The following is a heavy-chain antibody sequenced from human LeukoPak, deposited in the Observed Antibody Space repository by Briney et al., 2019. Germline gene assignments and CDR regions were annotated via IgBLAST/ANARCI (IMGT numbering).Heavy chain of an antibody. Sequence: GGSLRLSXATSGFTFSSYEMNWVRQAPGKGLEWVSYISSSGSTIYYADSVKGRFTISRDNAKNSLYLQMNSLRAEDTAVYYCARDREYDFFDYWGQGTLVTVSS. CDR1: GFTFSSYE. D-gene: IGHD3-3*01. CDR2: ISSSGSTI. V-gene: IGHV3-48*03. J-gene: IGHJ4*02. CDR3: ARDREYDFFDY.